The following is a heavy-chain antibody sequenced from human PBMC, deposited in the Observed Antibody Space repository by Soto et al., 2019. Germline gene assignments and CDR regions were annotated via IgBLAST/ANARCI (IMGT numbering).Heavy chain of an antibody. D-gene: IGHD6-13*01. J-gene: IGHJ3*02. CDR1: GYTFTSYA. CDR2: INAGNGNT. CDR3: ARAGYSSSWYTQVPFDI. Sequence: GASVKVSCKASGYTFTSYAMHWVRQAPGQRLEWMGWINAGNGNTKYSQKFQGRVTITRDTSASTAYMELSSLRSEDTAVYYCARAGYSSSWYTQVPFDIWGQGTMVTVS. V-gene: IGHV1-3*01.